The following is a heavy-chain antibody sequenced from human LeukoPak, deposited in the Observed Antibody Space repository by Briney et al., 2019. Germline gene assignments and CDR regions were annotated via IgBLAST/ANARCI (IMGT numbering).Heavy chain of an antibody. CDR2: ISYDGSNK. V-gene: IGHV3-30-3*01. Sequence: GGSLRLSCAASGFPFSSYAIHWVRQAPGKGLEWVAVISYDGSNKNYADSVKGRFTVSRDNSKNTLYLQMNSLRAEDTAMYYCAKDGIVVSYFDYWGQGTLVTVSS. CDR1: GFPFSSYA. CDR3: AKDGIVVSYFDY. J-gene: IGHJ4*02. D-gene: IGHD3-22*01.